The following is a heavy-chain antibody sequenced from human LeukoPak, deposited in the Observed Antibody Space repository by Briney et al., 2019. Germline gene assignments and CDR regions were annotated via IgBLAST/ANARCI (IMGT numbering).Heavy chain of an antibody. CDR3: AKVVYYYDSSGLDGFDI. Sequence: GGSLRLSCAASGFTFGTYAMSWVRQAPVQGLEWVSAISGSGGSTYYADAVKGRFTISRDNSKNTLYLQMNSLRAEDTAVYYCAKVVYYYDSSGLDGFDIWGQGTKVTVSS. D-gene: IGHD3-22*01. V-gene: IGHV3-23*01. CDR1: GFTFGTYA. J-gene: IGHJ3*02. CDR2: ISGSGGST.